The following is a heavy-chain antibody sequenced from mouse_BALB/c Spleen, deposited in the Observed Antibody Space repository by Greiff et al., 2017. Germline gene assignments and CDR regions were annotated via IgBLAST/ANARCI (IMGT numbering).Heavy chain of an antibody. J-gene: IGHJ3*01. CDR2: IWGGGST. CDR1: GFSLTDYG. V-gene: IGHV2-6-5*01. Sequence: VKLMESGPGLVAPSQSLSITCTVSGFSLTDYGVSWIRQPPGKGLEWLGVIWGGGSTYYNSALKSRLSISKDNSKSQVFLKMNSLQTDDTAMYYCAKLGSTMITTFAYWGQGTLVTVSA. CDR3: AKLGSTMITTFAY. D-gene: IGHD2-4*01.